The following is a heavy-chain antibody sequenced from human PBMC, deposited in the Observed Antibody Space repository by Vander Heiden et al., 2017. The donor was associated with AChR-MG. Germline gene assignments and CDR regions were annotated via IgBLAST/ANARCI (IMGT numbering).Heavy chain of an antibody. Sequence: EVQLLESGGGLVQPGGSLRTACEPSGFTFSTYATSGLRQARGKGLECVASIRTSGVDTVYTDSVKGRFTISRDNSKNILFLQMDSLRAEDTAVYYCARDWPRFWENDWGQGTLVTGST. V-gene: IGHV3-23*01. D-gene: IGHD3-10*01. CDR1: GFTFSTYA. CDR2: IRTSGVDT. CDR3: ARDWPRFWEND. J-gene: IGHJ4*02.